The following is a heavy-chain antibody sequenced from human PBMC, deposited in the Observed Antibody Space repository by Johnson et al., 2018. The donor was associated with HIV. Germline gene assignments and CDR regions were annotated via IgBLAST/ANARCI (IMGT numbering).Heavy chain of an antibody. J-gene: IGHJ3*02. Sequence: VQLVESGGGLIQPGGSLRLSCAASGFTVSSNEMTWVRQAPGKGLEWVSSISNGSTYYADSRKGRFTISRDNSKKTLYLQMNSLRADDTAVYYCARKGDAFDIWGQGTMVTVSS. CDR3: ARKGDAFDI. V-gene: IGHV3-38*03. CDR1: GFTVSSNE. CDR2: ISNGST.